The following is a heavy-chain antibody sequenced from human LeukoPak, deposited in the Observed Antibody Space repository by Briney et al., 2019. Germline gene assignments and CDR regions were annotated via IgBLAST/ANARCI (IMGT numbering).Heavy chain of an antibody. CDR1: GGPISDYY. Sequence: SETLSLTCTVSGGPISDYYWSWIRQPPGKGLEWIGYIYYSGSTNYNPSLKSRVTISVDTSKNQISLRLSSVTAADTAVYYCARRSVRCSGGSSGWFDPWGQGTLVTVSS. V-gene: IGHV4-59*08. CDR3: ARRSVRCSGGSSGWFDP. J-gene: IGHJ5*02. CDR2: IYYSGST. D-gene: IGHD2-15*01.